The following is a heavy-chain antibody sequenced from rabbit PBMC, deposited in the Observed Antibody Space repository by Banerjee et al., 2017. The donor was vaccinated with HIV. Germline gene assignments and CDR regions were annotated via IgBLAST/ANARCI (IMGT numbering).Heavy chain of an antibody. CDR1: GFSFSSSYY. D-gene: IGHD4-1*01. V-gene: IGHV1S45*01. J-gene: IGHJ4*01. Sequence: QEQLVESGGGLVQPEGSLTLTCTASGFSFSSSYYMCWVRQAPGKGLEWIACIYAGSSSGTYYASWATGRFTISKTSSTTVTLQMTSLTAADTATYLCARDLAGVIGWNFNLWGQGTLVTVS. CDR2: IYAGSSSGT. CDR3: ARDLAGVIGWNFNL.